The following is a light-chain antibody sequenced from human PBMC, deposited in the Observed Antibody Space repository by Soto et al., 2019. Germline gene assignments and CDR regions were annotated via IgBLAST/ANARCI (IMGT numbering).Light chain of an antibody. V-gene: IGKV3-15*01. CDR2: GAS. Sequence: IVMTQSPATLSVSPREKEIVCCRASQSVSSNLAWYQQKPGQAPRLLVYGASTRATGSPAGFSGSGSGTQFTLTISSLQPEDLATYYCQQYNSYSQTFGQGTKVAIK. J-gene: IGKJ1*01. CDR1: QSVSSN. CDR3: QQYNSYSQT.